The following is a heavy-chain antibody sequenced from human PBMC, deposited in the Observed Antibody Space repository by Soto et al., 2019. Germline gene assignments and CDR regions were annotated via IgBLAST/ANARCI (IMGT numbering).Heavy chain of an antibody. CDR1: GYTFTGYY. CDR3: ARVQSTVVTPYYYYGMDV. J-gene: IGHJ6*02. Sequence: ASVKVSCKASGYTFTGYYMHWVRQAPGQGLEWMGWINPNSGGTNYAQKFQGRVTMTRDTSISTAYMELSRLRSDDTAVYYCARVQSTVVTPYYYYGMDVWVQVTTVTVSS. V-gene: IGHV1-2*02. D-gene: IGHD4-17*01. CDR2: INPNSGGT.